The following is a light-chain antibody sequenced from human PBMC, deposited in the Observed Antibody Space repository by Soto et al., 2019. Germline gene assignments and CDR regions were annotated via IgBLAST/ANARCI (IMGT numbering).Light chain of an antibody. CDR2: SNN. J-gene: IGLJ2*01. CDR3: AAWDDSLNAVV. Sequence: QSVLTQPPSASGTPGQRVTISCSGSSSNIGSNTVNWYQQLPGTAPKLLIYSNNQRPSGVPDRFSGSKSGTSASLAISGLGSEDEADYHCAAWDDSLNAVVFGGGTKLTVL. V-gene: IGLV1-44*01. CDR1: SSNIGSNT.